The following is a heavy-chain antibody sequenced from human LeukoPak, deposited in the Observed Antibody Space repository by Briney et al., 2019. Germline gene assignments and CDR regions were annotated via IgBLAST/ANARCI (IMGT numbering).Heavy chain of an antibody. CDR3: AKVRVRQWLVLDAFDI. CDR1: GFTFSSYA. Sequence: PGGSLRLSCAASGFTFSSYAMSWVRQAPGKGLEWVSAISGSGGSTYYADSVKGRFTISRDNSKNTLYLQMNSLRAEDTAVYYCAKVRVRQWLVLDAFDIWGQGTMVTVSS. J-gene: IGHJ3*02. D-gene: IGHD6-19*01. CDR2: ISGSGGST. V-gene: IGHV3-23*01.